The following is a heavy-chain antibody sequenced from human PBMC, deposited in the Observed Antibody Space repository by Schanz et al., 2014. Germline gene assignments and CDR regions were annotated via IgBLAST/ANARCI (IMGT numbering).Heavy chain of an antibody. J-gene: IGHJ3*01. V-gene: IGHV3-30*03. CDR3: ARDDKRYFDWLSTFDL. CDR1: GFTVSTYS. CDR2: TSYDGSQK. D-gene: IGHD3-9*01. Sequence: VQVVESGGGLVRPGGSLRLSCSGFTVSTYSMNWVRQAPGKGLEWVAVTSYDGSQKYYTDSVKGRFTVSRDNSKNTLYLQLNSLRAEDTAVYYCARDDKRYFDWLSTFDLWGQGTMVAVSS.